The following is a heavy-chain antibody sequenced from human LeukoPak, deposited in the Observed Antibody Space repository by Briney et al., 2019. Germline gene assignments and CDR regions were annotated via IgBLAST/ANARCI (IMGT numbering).Heavy chain of an antibody. J-gene: IGHJ4*02. D-gene: IGHD3-9*01. CDR2: INEDGREK. Sequence: GGSLRLSCAASGFIFSNSFMTWVRQAPGKGLEWVANINEDGREKNYVDSVKGRFTISRDNARNSLFLQMNSLRAEDTAVYYCVRYRAGPLFVWSDYWGQGTLVTVSS. CDR3: VRYRAGPLFVWSDY. CDR1: GFIFSNSF. V-gene: IGHV3-7*01.